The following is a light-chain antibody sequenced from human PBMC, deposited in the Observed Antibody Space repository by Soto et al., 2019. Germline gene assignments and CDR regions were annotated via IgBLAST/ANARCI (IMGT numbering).Light chain of an antibody. V-gene: IGKV1-16*02. CDR1: QGISNF. J-gene: IGKJ5*01. Sequence: DIQMTQSPSSLSASVGDRVTITCRASQGISNFVAWFQQKPGKAPKSLIYDASSLQSGVPPKFSGSGSGTDFTRTINSLQPEDVATYYCQQYSSYPITFGQGTRLEIE. CDR3: QQYSSYPIT. CDR2: DAS.